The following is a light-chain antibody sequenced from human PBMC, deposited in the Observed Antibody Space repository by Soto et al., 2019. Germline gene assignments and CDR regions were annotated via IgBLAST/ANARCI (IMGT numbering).Light chain of an antibody. V-gene: IGKV1-39*01. CDR3: QQSYSTPIT. CDR2: GAS. CDR1: QRISSY. J-gene: IGKJ5*01. Sequence: DIQMTQSPSSLSASVGDRVTITCRASQRISSYLNWYQQKPGKAPKLLIYGASSLQSGVPSRFSGSGSGTDFTLTIRSLQPEDFATYYCQQSYSTPITFGQGTRLEIK.